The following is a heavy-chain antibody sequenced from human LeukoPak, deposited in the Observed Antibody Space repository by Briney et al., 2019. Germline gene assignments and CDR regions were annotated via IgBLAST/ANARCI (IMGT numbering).Heavy chain of an antibody. V-gene: IGHV3-30-3*01. J-gene: IGHJ6*02. D-gene: IGHD6-19*01. Sequence: PGGSLRLSCAASGFTFNSYAMHWVRQAPGKGLEWVAVILYDGTTKYYADSMKGRFSISRDNSKNTLYLQMNSLRAEDTAVYYCARDRSGIAVVEYYGMDVWGQGTTVTVSS. CDR1: GFTFNSYA. CDR3: ARDRSGIAVVEYYGMDV. CDR2: ILYDGTTK.